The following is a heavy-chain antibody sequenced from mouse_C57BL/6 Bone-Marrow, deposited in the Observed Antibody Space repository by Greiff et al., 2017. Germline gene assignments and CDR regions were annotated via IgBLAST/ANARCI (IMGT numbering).Heavy chain of an antibody. Sequence: EVMLVESGGGLVQPGESLKLSCESNEYEFPSHDMSWVRKTPEKRLELVAAINSDGGSTYYPDTMERRFIISRDNTKKTLYLQMSSLRSEDTALYYCARQGIYYYGSSYGFAYWGQGTLVTVSA. D-gene: IGHD1-1*01. V-gene: IGHV5-2*01. CDR2: INSDGGST. CDR1: EYEFPSHD. J-gene: IGHJ3*01. CDR3: ARQGIYYYGSSYGFAY.